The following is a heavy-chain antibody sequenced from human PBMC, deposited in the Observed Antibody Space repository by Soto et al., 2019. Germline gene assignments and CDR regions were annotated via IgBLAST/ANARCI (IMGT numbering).Heavy chain of an antibody. CDR1: GYTFTTYY. D-gene: IGHD4-17*01. Sequence: QVQLVQSGAEVKNPGASVKVSCKASGYTFTTYYMHWLRQARGQGLEWMGIITPSSGSTRYEQKFQDRVTMTRDTATSTVYMELRSRRSEDTAVYYCARAVSTTTAPIDYWGQGTLVTVSS. CDR3: ARAVSTTTAPIDY. J-gene: IGHJ4*02. V-gene: IGHV1-46*01. CDR2: ITPSSGST.